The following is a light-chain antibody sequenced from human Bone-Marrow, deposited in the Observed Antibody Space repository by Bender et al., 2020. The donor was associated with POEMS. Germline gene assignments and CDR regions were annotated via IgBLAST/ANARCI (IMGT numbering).Light chain of an antibody. J-gene: IGLJ3*02. CDR2: INN. CDR1: SSNIGINY. V-gene: IGLV1-44*01. Sequence: QSVLTQPPSASGTPGQRVTISCSGSSSNIGINYIFWYQQVPGAAPKCLIYINNQRPSGVPDRFSGSKSGTSASLAISGLQSEDEADYYCAAWEDSLNGWVFGGGTKLTVL. CDR3: AAWEDSLNGWV.